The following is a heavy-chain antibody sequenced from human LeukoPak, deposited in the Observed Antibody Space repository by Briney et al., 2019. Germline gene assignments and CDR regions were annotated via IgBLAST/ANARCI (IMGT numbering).Heavy chain of an antibody. D-gene: IGHD1-7*01. J-gene: IGHJ4*02. CDR3: ATEMELGSVSDGRDH. CDR1: GLPFNNYE. Sequence: PGGSLRPSCAPSGLPFNNYELHWARQTPGRGLEWISYIGPVGTSKLYAASVRGGFSISIDNARNSWFRQMNSLRAEDTAIYYFATEMELGSVSDGRDHGGEGSPVTV. CDR2: IGPVGTSK. V-gene: IGHV3-48*03.